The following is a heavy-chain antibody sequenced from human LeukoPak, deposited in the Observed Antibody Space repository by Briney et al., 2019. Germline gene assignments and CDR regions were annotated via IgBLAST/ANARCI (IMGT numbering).Heavy chain of an antibody. J-gene: IGHJ4*02. V-gene: IGHV4-39*07. CDR1: RGSVSSSTYY. CDR3: TAEKNGSPHY. D-gene: IGHD2-8*01. CDR2: IYYTGST. Sequence: MSSETLSLTCTVSRGSVSSSTYYWSWVRQPPGKGLEWIASIYYTGSTYYNPSLKSRVTILLDMSKNEFFLTMTSVTAADTAVYFCTAEKNGSPHYWGQGTQVTVSS.